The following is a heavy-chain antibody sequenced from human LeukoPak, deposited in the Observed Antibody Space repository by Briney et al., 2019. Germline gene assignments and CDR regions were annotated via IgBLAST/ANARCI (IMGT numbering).Heavy chain of an antibody. CDR1: GFTFSSYS. Sequence: GGSLRLSCAASGFTFSSYSMNWVRQAPGKGLAWVSSISSSSSYIYCADSVKGRFTISRDNAKNSLYLQMNSLRAEDTAVYYCARAPSKVVAAAFDIWGQGTMVTVSS. J-gene: IGHJ3*02. CDR3: ARAPSKVVAAAFDI. D-gene: IGHD2-15*01. V-gene: IGHV3-21*01. CDR2: ISSSSSYI.